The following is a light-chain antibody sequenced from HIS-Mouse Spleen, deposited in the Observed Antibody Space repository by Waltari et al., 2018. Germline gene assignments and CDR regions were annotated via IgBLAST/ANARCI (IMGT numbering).Light chain of an antibody. CDR2: YKSDSDK. CDR3: MIWHSSAVV. V-gene: IGLV5-45*03. J-gene: IGLJ2*01. CDR1: SGINVGTYR. Sequence: QAVLTQPSSLSASPGASASLTCTLRSGINVGTYRIYWYQQQPGSPPQYPLRYKSDSDKQQGSGVPSRFSGSKDASANAGILLISGLQSEDEADYYCMIWHSSAVVFGGGTKLTVL.